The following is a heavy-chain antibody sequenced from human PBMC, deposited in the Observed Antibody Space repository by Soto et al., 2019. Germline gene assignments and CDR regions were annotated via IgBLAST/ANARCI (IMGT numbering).Heavy chain of an antibody. J-gene: IGHJ5*02. CDR2: ISYDGSNK. V-gene: IGHV3-30*18. CDR1: GFTSSSHG. CDR3: AKAGVVAATWNWFDP. Sequence: GSLRLSCAACGFTSSSHGMHWVRQAPGKGLEWVAVISYDGSNKYYADSVKGRFTISRDNSRNTLYLQMNSLRADDTAVYYCAKAGVVAATWNWFDPWGQGTLVTVSS. D-gene: IGHD2-15*01.